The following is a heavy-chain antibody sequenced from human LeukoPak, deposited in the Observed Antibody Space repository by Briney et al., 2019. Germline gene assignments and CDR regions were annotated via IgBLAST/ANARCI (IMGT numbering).Heavy chain of an antibody. D-gene: IGHD2-15*01. J-gene: IGHJ6*02. CDR3: ARVKCSGGSCYSYYYYGMDV. CDR1: GFTFSSYA. Sequence: HPGRSLRLSCAASGFTFSSYAMHWVRQAPGKGLEWVAVISYDGSNKYYADSVKGRFTITRDNSKNTLYLQMNSLRAEDTAVYYCARVKCSGGSCYSYYYYGMDVWGQGTTVTVSS. V-gene: IGHV3-30-3*01. CDR2: ISYDGSNK.